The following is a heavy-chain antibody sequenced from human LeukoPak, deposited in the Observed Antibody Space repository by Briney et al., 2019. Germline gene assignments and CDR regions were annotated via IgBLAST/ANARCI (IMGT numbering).Heavy chain of an antibody. Sequence: SETLSLTCAVSGGSVTSTNWWTWVRQPPGKGLEWIGEVHLDGRTNYNPSLTGRLTLSVDLYENHISLKLTSVTAADTAVYYSAREGGFYRPLDYLGQGTLVTVSS. V-gene: IGHV4-4*02. D-gene: IGHD3-3*01. CDR2: VHLDGRT. J-gene: IGHJ4*02. CDR1: GGSVTSTNW. CDR3: AREGGFYRPLDY.